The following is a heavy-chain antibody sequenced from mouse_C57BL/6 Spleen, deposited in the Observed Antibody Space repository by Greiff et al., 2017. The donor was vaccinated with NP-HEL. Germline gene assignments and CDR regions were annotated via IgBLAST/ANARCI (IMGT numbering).Heavy chain of an antibody. CDR2: IYPRSGHT. CDR3: ASKDSNPLPY. V-gene: IGHV1-81*01. D-gene: IGHD2-5*01. J-gene: IGHJ3*01. CDR1: GYTFTSYG. Sequence: VKLMESGAELARPGASVKLSCKASGYTFTSYGISWVQQRTGQGLEWIGEIYPRSGHTYYHEKLKGKATLTADKSSSTAYMELRSLTYEDAAVYFCASKDSNPLPYWGQGTLVTVAA.